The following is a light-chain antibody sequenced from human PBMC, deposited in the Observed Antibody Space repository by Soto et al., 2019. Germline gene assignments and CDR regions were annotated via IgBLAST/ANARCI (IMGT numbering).Light chain of an antibody. CDR1: QGISSW. CDR2: AAS. CDR3: QQYYDYPWT. Sequence: DIQMTQSPSSVSASVGDRVTITCRASQGISSWLAWYQQKPGRAPNLLIYAASSLQSGVPLRFSGSGSGTDFTLSISSLQPDDFATYYCQQYYDYPWTFAQGTKVDIK. V-gene: IGKV1-12*01. J-gene: IGKJ1*01.